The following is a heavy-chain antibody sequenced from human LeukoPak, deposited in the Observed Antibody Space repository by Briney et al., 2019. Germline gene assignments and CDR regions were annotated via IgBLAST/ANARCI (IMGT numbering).Heavy chain of an antibody. J-gene: IGHJ6*03. D-gene: IGHD2-2*01. V-gene: IGHV3-7*01. CDR2: IKQDGSEK. CDR3: ARVYCSSTSCHTPYYMDV. CDR1: GFTFSSYW. Sequence: GGSLLLSCAASGFTFSSYWMSWVRQAPGKGLEWVANIKQDGSEKYYVDSVKGRFTISRDNAKNSLYLQMNSLRAEDTAVYYCARVYCSSTSCHTPYYMDVWGKGTTVTVSS.